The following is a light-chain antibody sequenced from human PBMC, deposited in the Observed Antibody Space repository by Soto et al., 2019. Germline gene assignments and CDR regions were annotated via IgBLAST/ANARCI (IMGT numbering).Light chain of an antibody. V-gene: IGLV3-1*01. CDR3: QAWDSSRKHVV. Sequence: SYVLTQPPSVSVSPGQTASITCSGDKLGDKYACWYQQKPGQSPVLVIYQDSKRPSGIPERFSGSNSGNTATLTISGTQAMDEADYYCQAWDSSRKHVVFGGGTKVTVL. J-gene: IGLJ2*01. CDR2: QDS. CDR1: KLGDKY.